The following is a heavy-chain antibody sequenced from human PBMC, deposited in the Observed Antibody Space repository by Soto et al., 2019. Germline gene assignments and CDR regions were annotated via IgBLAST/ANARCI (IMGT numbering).Heavy chain of an antibody. CDR3: AKDYYGSGSYQSFDY. Sequence: GGSLRLSCAASGFTFSSYAMSWVRQAPGKGLEWVSAISGSGGSTYYADSVKGRFTISRDNSKNTLYLQMNSLRAEDTAVYYCAKDYYGSGSYQSFDYWGQETLVTVSS. CDR2: ISGSGGST. CDR1: GFTFSSYA. J-gene: IGHJ4*02. D-gene: IGHD3-10*01. V-gene: IGHV3-23*01.